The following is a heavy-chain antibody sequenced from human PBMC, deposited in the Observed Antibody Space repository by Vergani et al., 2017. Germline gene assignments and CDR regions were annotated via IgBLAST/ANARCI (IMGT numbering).Heavy chain of an antibody. CDR1: GFNFSDHY. CDR2: SRNKANSYST. V-gene: IGHV3-72*01. J-gene: IGHJ3*02. Sequence: EVQLVESGGGLVQPGGSLRVSCAASGFNFSDHYIDWVRQAPGKGLEWVGRSRNKANSYSTEYAASVKGRFTISRDESRNSLYLQMNSLRTEDTAVYYCTSCLTYSSSRYDAFDIWGQGAMVTVSA. CDR3: TSCLTYSSSRYDAFDI. D-gene: IGHD6-13*01.